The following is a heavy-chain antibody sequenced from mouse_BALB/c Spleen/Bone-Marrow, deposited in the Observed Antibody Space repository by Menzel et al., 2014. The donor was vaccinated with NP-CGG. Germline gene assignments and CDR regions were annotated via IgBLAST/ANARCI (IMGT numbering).Heavy chain of an antibody. CDR3: ARGGNWEDFDY. CDR1: GFTFSSLG. J-gene: IGHJ2*01. Sequence: EVMLVESGGGLVQPGGSRKLSCAASGFTFSSLGMHWVRPAPERGLEWVAYISSGSSTIYYADTVKGRFTISRDNPKNTLFLQMTSLRSEDTAMYYCARGGNWEDFDYWGQGTTLTVSS. V-gene: IGHV5-17*02. D-gene: IGHD4-1*01. CDR2: ISSGSSTI.